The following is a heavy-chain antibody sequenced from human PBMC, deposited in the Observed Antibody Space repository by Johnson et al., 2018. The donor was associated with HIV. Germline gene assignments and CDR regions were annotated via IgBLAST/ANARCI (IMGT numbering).Heavy chain of an antibody. V-gene: IGHV3-30*04. CDR3: ANVYYDILTGYYYDAFDI. Sequence: QVQLVESGGGVVQPGRSLRLSCAASGFTFTSYSMHWVRQAPGKGLEWVAVILYAVDNKYYADSVRGRFTISRDNSKNTVYLQMNSLRAEDTAVYFCANVYYDILTGYYYDAFDIWGQGTMVTVSS. CDR2: ILYAVDNK. D-gene: IGHD3-9*01. J-gene: IGHJ3*02. CDR1: GFTFTSYS.